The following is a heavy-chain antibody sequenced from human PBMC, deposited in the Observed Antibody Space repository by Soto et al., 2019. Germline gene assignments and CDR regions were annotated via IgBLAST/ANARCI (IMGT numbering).Heavy chain of an antibody. CDR3: ARHCHYCIDV. V-gene: IGHV3-7*01. D-gene: IGHD2-21*02. Sequence: EAQLVESGGGLVQPGGSLRLSCAASGFTFSNSWLTWVRQTPGKGLEWVANMNPDGCTENYVDSVKGRFTISRANAPNSLYLQMHRLRAEDTAVFYCARHCHYCIDVWGRGTTVTVSS. CDR2: MNPDGCTE. CDR1: GFTFSNSW. J-gene: IGHJ6*03.